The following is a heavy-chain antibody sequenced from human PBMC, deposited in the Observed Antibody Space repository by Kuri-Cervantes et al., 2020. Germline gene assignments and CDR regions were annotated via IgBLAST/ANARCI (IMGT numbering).Heavy chain of an antibody. D-gene: IGHD5-18*01. Sequence: GSLRLSCTVSGGSISSSSYYWGWIRQPPGKGREWIGSIYYSGSTYSNPSLKSRVTISVDTSKNQFSLKLSSVTAADTAVYYCARSGGIQLWSSGLDYWGQGTLVTVSS. J-gene: IGHJ4*02. CDR1: GGSISSSSYY. CDR2: IYYSGST. V-gene: IGHV4-39*01. CDR3: ARSGGIQLWSSGLDY.